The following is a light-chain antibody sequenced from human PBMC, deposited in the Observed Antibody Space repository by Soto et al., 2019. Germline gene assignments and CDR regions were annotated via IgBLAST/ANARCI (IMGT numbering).Light chain of an antibody. CDR1: QSVVSD. Sequence: EIVLTQSPDTLSLSPGEGVTLSCRASQSVVSDYVAWYQQKPGQAPRLLIYGASIGATGLPARFSGSGSGTDFTLTISSLQSEDCAIYYCQQYHTWPITFGGGTKVEIK. CDR3: QQYHTWPIT. CDR2: GAS. J-gene: IGKJ4*01. V-gene: IGKV3D-15*01.